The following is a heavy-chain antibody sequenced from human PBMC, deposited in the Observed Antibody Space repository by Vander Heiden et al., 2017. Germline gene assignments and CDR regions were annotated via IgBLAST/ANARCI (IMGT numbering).Heavy chain of an antibody. V-gene: IGHV4-39*01. D-gene: IGHD3-3*01. J-gene: IGHJ4*02. Sequence: QLQLQESGPGLVKPSETLSLTCTVSGGSISSSSYYWGWIRQPPGKGLELIGSIYYSGSTYYNPSLKSRVTISVDTSKNQFSLKLSSVTAADTAVYYCARTRGYYDFWSGYFYTFDYWGQGTLVTVSS. CDR1: GGSISSSSYY. CDR2: IYYSGST. CDR3: ARTRGYYDFWSGYFYTFDY.